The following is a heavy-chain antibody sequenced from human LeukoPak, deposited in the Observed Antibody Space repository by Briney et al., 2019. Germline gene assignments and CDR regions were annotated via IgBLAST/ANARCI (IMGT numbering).Heavy chain of an antibody. CDR3: AKVTVATILNYYDSSGAFDY. CDR2: INPRSGGT. V-gene: IGHV1-2*02. D-gene: IGHD3-22*01. Sequence: ASVKVSCKASVYSFIGYYMHWVRQAPGQGLEWMGWINPRSGGTDFAQKFQGSVTMTSDTSISTAYMELSRLRSDDTAVYYCAKVTVATILNYYDSSGAFDYWGQGTLVTVFS. J-gene: IGHJ4*02. CDR1: VYSFIGYY.